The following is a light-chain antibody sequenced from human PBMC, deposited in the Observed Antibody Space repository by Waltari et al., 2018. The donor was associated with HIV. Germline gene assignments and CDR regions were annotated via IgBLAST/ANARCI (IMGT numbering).Light chain of an antibody. CDR1: SIGTID. J-gene: IGLJ3*02. CDR2: NDS. V-gene: IGLV3-9*01. CDR3: QVWVNSVV. Sequence: SYELTQPLSVSVALGQTDKITCGGRSIGTIDVHWYRQKPGQAPELVIFNDSKRPSEIPGRFLGSKSTNTATLTITGAQVGDEADYYCQVWVNSVVFGGGTMLTVL.